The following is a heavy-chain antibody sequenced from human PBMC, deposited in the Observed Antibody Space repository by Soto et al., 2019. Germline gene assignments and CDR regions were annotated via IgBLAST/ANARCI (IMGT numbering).Heavy chain of an antibody. J-gene: IGHJ3*02. D-gene: IGHD5-18*01. Sequence: EVQVLESGGGLVQPGGSLRLSCAASGFTFISYAMSWVRQAPGKGLEWVSAISGSGGSTYYADSVKGRFTISRDTSKNTLYLQVNSLTAEDTAVYFCAKAIRAYSYGWEAFDIWGQGTMVTVSS. CDR2: ISGSGGST. V-gene: IGHV3-23*01. CDR1: GFTFISYA. CDR3: AKAIRAYSYGWEAFDI.